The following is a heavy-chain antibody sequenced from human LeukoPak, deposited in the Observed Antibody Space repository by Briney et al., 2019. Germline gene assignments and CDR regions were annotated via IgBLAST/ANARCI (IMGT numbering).Heavy chain of an antibody. Sequence: GGFLRLSCAASGFTFSSYAMHWVRQAPGKGLEWVAVISYDGSNKYYADSVKGRFTISRDSSRNALFLQMNSLRAEDTAVYYCARAKASAGLDAFDIWGQGTMVTVSS. J-gene: IGHJ3*02. CDR3: ARAKASAGLDAFDI. V-gene: IGHV3-30-3*01. CDR1: GFTFSSYA. D-gene: IGHD6-13*01. CDR2: ISYDGSNK.